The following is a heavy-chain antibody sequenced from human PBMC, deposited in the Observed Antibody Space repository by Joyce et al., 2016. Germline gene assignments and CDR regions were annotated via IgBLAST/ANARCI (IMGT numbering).Heavy chain of an antibody. J-gene: IGHJ4*02. Sequence: QVQLVESGGGVFQPGRSLRLSCAASGFTFGDYALHWVRQAPGKGLQLVAVISYDGNNKYYADSVKGRFTLSRDNSKTTLYLQMNSLRTEDTAIYFCARGKGITVVTPRGGSFFDHWGQGTLVTVSS. V-gene: IGHV3-30-3*01. CDR1: GFTFGDYA. CDR3: ARGKGITVVTPRGGSFFDH. D-gene: IGHD4-23*01. CDR2: ISYDGNNK.